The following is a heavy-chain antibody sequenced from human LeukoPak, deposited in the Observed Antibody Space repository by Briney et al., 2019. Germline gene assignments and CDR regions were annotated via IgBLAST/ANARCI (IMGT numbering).Heavy chain of an antibody. V-gene: IGHV1-2*02. Sequence: GASVKVSCKASGYTFTGYYMNWVRQAPGQGLEGRGWINPNSGGTNYAQKFQCRVTMTRDTSISTAYMELSRLRSDDTAVYYCARIRGYCSGGSCYYFDYWGQGTLVTVSS. CDR1: GYTFTGYY. CDR2: INPNSGGT. D-gene: IGHD2-15*01. CDR3: ARIRGYCSGGSCYYFDY. J-gene: IGHJ4*02.